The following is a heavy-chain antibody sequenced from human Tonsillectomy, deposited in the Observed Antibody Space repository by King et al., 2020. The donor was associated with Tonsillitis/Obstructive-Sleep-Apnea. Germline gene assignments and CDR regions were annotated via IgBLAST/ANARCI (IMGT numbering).Heavy chain of an antibody. CDR1: GFTVGSNY. CDR3: ARERPISYFDF. CDR2: IYSDGST. Sequence: VQLVESGGGLIQPGGSLRLSCAASGFTVGSNYMSWVRQAPGKGLEWVSVIYSDGSTYYADSVKGRFTISRDNSKNTLYLQMNSLRAEDTAVYYCARERPISYFDFWGQGTLVTVSS. D-gene: IGHD5-12*01. V-gene: IGHV3-53*01. J-gene: IGHJ4*02.